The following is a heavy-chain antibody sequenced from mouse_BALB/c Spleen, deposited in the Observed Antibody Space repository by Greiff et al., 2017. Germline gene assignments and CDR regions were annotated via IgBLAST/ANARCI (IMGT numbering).Heavy chain of an antibody. CDR3: ARGGYYGSRGNYYFDY. CDR1: GYAFTNYL. Sequence: QVQLKQSGAELVRPGTSVKVSCKASGYAFTNYLIEWVKQRPGQGLEWIGVINPGSGGTNYNEKFKGKATLTADKSSSTAYMQLSSLTSDDSAVYFCARGGYYGSRGNYYFDYWGQGTTLTVSS. CDR2: INPGSGGT. V-gene: IGHV1-54*01. J-gene: IGHJ2*01. D-gene: IGHD1-1*01.